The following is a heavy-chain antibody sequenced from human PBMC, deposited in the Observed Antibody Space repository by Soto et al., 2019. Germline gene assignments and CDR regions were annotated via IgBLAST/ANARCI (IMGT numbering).Heavy chain of an antibody. CDR1: GFTFSSYG. Sequence: GGSLRLSCVASGFTFSSYGMHWVRQAPGKGLEWVAVISYDGSNKYYADSVKGRFTISRDNSKNTLYLQMNSLRAEDTAVYYCAKDRTQQQLEAPSDYWGQGTLVTVSS. V-gene: IGHV3-30*18. CDR2: ISYDGSNK. J-gene: IGHJ4*02. D-gene: IGHD6-13*01. CDR3: AKDRTQQQLEAPSDY.